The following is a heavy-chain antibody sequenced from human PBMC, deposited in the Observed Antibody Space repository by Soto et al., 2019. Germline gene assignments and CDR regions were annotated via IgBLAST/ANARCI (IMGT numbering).Heavy chain of an antibody. D-gene: IGHD2-15*01. CDR3: ARQVCSGGSCYHAFDS. V-gene: IGHV3-15*01. CDR2: IKSKFDGGTV. J-gene: IGHJ4*02. Sequence: GGSLRLSCAASEFTFWMSWVRQAPGKRLEWIGRIKSKFDGGTVDYAAPVTDRFTISRDDSENTLYLQMNSLKASDTAMYYCARQVCSGGSCYHAFDSWGQGTLVTVSS. CDR1: EFTFW.